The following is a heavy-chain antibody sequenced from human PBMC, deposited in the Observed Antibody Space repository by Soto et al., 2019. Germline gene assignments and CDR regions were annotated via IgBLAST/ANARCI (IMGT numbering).Heavy chain of an antibody. D-gene: IGHD2-21*02. CDR3: AKGGDPIDFDY. CDR1: GFTFSDYG. CDR2: ISYDGGNK. Sequence: QVHLVESGGGVVQPGRSLRLSCAASGFTFSDYGIHWVRQAPGKVLEWVAVISYDGGNKFYTDSLKGRFTISRDNSKNTLYLQMNSLGAEDTAVFYCAKGGDPIDFDYWGQGTLVTVCS. J-gene: IGHJ4*02. V-gene: IGHV3-30*18.